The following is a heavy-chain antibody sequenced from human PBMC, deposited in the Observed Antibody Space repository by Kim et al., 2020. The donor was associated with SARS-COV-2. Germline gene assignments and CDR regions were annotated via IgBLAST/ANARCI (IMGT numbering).Heavy chain of an antibody. V-gene: IGHV3-72*01. J-gene: IGHJ4*02. D-gene: IGHD1-26*01. Sequence: AWSVKGRFHFSRDDSKSSLYLQMNSLKSEETAVYYCTADLVRATGMAYWGQGILVTVSS. CDR3: TADLVRATGMAY.